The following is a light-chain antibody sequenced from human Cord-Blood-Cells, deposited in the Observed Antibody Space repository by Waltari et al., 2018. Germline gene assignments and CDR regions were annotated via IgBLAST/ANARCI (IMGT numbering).Light chain of an antibody. CDR2: EVS. CDR1: SSDVGSYNL. Sequence: QSALTQPASVSGSPGQSITISCTGTSSDVGSYNLVSWYQQHPGKAPKLMISEVSKRPSGVCNRFAGSKSGNTASLTISGLQAEDEADYYCCSYAGSSTYVFGTGTKVTVL. CDR3: CSYAGSSTYV. V-gene: IGLV2-23*02. J-gene: IGLJ1*01.